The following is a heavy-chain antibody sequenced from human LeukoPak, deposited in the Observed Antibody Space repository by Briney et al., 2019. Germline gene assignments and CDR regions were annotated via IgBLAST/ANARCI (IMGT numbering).Heavy chain of an antibody. CDR3: ARVATTVKRLDFDY. J-gene: IGHJ4*02. V-gene: IGHV1-2*02. D-gene: IGHD4-11*01. Sequence: ASVSVSCKASGYTFPGYYIHWVRQAPGQGLEWMGWINPNSGGTNYAQKFQGRVTMTRDTSISTAYMELSRLRSDDTAVYYCARVATTVKRLDFDYWGQGTLVTVSS. CDR2: INPNSGGT. CDR1: GYTFPGYY.